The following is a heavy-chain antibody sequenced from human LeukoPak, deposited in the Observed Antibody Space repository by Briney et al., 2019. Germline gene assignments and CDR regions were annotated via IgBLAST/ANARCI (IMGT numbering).Heavy chain of an antibody. CDR3: ARDAGQQLAFDY. Sequence: GGSLRLSCAASGFTFSSYAMSWVRQAPGKGLEWVSAISGSGGSTYCADSVKGRFTISRDNSKNTLYLQMNSLRAEDTAVYYCARDAGQQLAFDYWGQGTLVTVSS. V-gene: IGHV3-23*01. CDR1: GFTFSSYA. CDR2: ISGSGGST. D-gene: IGHD6-13*01. J-gene: IGHJ4*02.